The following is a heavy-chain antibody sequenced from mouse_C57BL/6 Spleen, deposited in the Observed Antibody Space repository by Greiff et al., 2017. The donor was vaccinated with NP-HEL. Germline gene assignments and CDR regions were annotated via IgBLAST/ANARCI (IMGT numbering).Heavy chain of an antibody. CDR1: GFTFSDYG. J-gene: IGHJ4*01. D-gene: IGHD3-2*02. CDR2: ISNLAYSI. V-gene: IGHV5-15*01. CDR3: ARKEDSSGPFYAMDY. Sequence: EVQLVESGGGLVQPGGSLKLSCAASGFTFSDYGMAWVRQAPRKGPEWVAFISNLAYSIYYADTVTGRFTISRENAKNTLYLEMSSLRSEDTAMYYCARKEDSSGPFYAMDYWGQGTSVTVSS.